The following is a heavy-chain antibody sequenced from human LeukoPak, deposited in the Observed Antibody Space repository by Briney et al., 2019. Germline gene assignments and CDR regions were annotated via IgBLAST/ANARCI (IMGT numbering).Heavy chain of an antibody. Sequence: SETLSLTCTVSGGSMSSNSYYWSWIRQPAGKGLEWIGRIYTSGSTNYNPSLKSRVTISVDTSKNQFSLKLSSVTAADTAVYYCASLQLGYCSGGSCYIWGQGTLVTVSS. CDR2: IYTSGST. D-gene: IGHD2-15*01. CDR3: ASLQLGYCSGGSCYI. J-gene: IGHJ4*02. V-gene: IGHV4-61*02. CDR1: GGSMSSNSYY.